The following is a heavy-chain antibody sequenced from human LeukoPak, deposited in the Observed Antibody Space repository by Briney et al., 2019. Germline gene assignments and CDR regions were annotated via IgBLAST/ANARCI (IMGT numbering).Heavy chain of an antibody. CDR3: ARRGTQRITMVRGVMGYFDY. Sequence: PSETLSLTCAVYGGSFSGYYWSWIRQPPGKGLEWIGEINHSGSTNYNPSLKSRVTISVDTSKNQFSLKLSSVTAADTAVYYCARRGTQRITMVRGVMGYFDYWGQGTLVTVSS. V-gene: IGHV4-34*01. D-gene: IGHD3-10*01. J-gene: IGHJ4*02. CDR2: INHSGST. CDR1: GGSFSGYY.